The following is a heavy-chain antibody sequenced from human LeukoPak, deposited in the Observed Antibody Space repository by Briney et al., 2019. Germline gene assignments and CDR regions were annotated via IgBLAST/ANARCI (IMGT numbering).Heavy chain of an antibody. J-gene: IGHJ3*02. CDR1: GVSLSSNRAG. CDR3: AGHSTISHDTFAN. Sequence: SQTLSLTCAVSGVSLSSNRAGWAWLRQSPWRGLEWLGRTYSRSNSYFYYAQSLKRRITLNADTSKNPFSLLLNSVTPDDTAVYYCAGHSTISHDTFANWGQGTMLTVSS. D-gene: IGHD5-18*01. CDR2: TYSRSNSYF. V-gene: IGHV6-1*01.